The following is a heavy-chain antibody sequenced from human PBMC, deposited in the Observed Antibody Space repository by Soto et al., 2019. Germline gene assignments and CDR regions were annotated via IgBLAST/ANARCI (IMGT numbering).Heavy chain of an antibody. Sequence: GVPLKISCKGSGYSFTGYWISWVSQMPGKGLEWMGRIDPSDSYTNYSPSFQGHVTISADKSISTAYLQWSSLKASDTAMYYCARHSGPAAQEWFDPWGQGTLVTVSS. J-gene: IGHJ5*02. CDR1: GYSFTGYW. CDR2: IDPSDSYT. V-gene: IGHV5-10-1*01. CDR3: ARHSGPAAQEWFDP. D-gene: IGHD2-2*01.